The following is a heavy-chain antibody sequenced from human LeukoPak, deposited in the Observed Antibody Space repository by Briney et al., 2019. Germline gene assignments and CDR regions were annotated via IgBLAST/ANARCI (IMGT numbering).Heavy chain of an antibody. CDR3: ASLTGGDYYDTSGYFAFDI. Sequence: GESLKISCKGSGYSFTNYWIGWMRQMPGKGLEWMGIIYPGDSDTRYSPSFQGQVTISADKSISTAYLQWNRLKASDTAMYYCASLTGGDYYDTSGYFAFDIWGQGTMVTVSS. V-gene: IGHV5-51*01. D-gene: IGHD3-22*01. CDR1: GYSFTNYW. CDR2: IYPGDSDT. J-gene: IGHJ3*02.